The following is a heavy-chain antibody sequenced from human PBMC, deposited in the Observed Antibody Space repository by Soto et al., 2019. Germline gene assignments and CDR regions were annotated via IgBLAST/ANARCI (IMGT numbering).Heavy chain of an antibody. CDR2: IYHSGST. D-gene: IGHD3-22*01. CDR1: GGSISSGGYS. V-gene: IGHV4-30-2*01. CDR3: ARNYYDSSGYYYTYGPPDNWFDP. Sequence: QLQLQESGSGLVKPSQTLSLTCAVSGGSISSGGYSWSWIRQPPGKGLEWSGYIYHSGSTYYNPSLKSRVTISVDRSKNQFSLKLSSVTAADTAVYYCARNYYDSSGYYYTYGPPDNWFDPWGQGTLVTVSS. J-gene: IGHJ5*02.